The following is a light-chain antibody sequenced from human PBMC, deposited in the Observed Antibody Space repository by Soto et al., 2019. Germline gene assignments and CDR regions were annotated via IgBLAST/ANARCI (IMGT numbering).Light chain of an antibody. V-gene: IGKV3-20*01. CDR2: GAS. CDR1: QSVRSAY. Sequence: EIVLTQSPGTLYLFPGEIATLSCRASQSVRSAYLAWYQQKPGQAPRLLLYGASSRATGVPDRFSGSGSGTDFTLTIRRLEPEDFALYYCQQYGGSPQTFGPGTKVEI. CDR3: QQYGGSPQT. J-gene: IGKJ1*01.